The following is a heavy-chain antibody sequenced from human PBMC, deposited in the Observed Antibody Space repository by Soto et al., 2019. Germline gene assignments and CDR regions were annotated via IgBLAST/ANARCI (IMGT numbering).Heavy chain of an antibody. CDR2: ISSSSSTI. Sequence: GGSLRLSCAASGFTFSSYSMNWVRQAPGKGLEWVSYISSSSSTIYYADSVKGRFTISRDNAKNSLYLQMNSLRAEDTAVYYCAREETRTRYSGYDYDAFDIWGQGTMVTVSS. J-gene: IGHJ3*02. CDR3: AREETRTRYSGYDYDAFDI. V-gene: IGHV3-48*04. D-gene: IGHD5-12*01. CDR1: GFTFSSYS.